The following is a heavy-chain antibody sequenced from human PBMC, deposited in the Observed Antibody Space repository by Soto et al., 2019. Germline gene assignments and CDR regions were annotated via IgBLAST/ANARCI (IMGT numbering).Heavy chain of an antibody. Sequence: GASVKVSCKAYGYTFVDYDINWVRQGAGQGLEWLGWMNPNTGNTAYAQKFQGRLTLTRDTSIDTAYMDLTSLTSDDSAVYYCARLRRYSSSSRVFPNWFDPWGQGTLVTVSS. CDR2: MNPNTGNT. CDR1: GYTFVDYD. V-gene: IGHV1-8*02. CDR3: ARLRRYSSSSRVFPNWFDP. J-gene: IGHJ5*02. D-gene: IGHD6-6*01.